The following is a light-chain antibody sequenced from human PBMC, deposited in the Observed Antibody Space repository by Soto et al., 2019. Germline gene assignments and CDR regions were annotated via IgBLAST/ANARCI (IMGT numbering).Light chain of an antibody. V-gene: IGKV3-11*01. Sequence: EIVMTQSPATLSVSPGERATLSCRASQSVSSNLAWYQQKPGQAPRLLLNGASSRATGIPDRFSGSGSGTDFTLTISSLEPDDFAVYYCKQRADWPITFGQGTRLEIK. CDR1: QSVSSN. CDR3: KQRADWPIT. CDR2: GAS. J-gene: IGKJ5*01.